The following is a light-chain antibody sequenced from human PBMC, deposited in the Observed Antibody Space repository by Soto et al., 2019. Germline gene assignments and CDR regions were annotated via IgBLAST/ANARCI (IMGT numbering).Light chain of an antibody. CDR3: QRYGRSPPIT. V-gene: IGKV3-20*01. CDR2: GAS. CDR1: QSISSNY. Sequence: EIVMTQSPGTLSLSPGERATLSCRAIQSISSNYLAWYQQKPGQAPRLLIYGASSRATGIPDRFSGSGSGTTFTLTISRLEPEDFAVYYCQRYGRSPPITFGQGTRLEIK. J-gene: IGKJ5*01.